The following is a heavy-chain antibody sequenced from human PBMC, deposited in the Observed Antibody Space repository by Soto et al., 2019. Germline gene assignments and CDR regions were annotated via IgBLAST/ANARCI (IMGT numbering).Heavy chain of an antibody. J-gene: IGHJ5*02. CDR3: AKIGNIANWFDP. Sequence: SETLSLTCTVSGASINNYYWSWIRQPPGKGLEWIGYSYYSGSTNYNPSLKSRVTISVDTSKNQFSLKLSSVSAADTAVYYCAKIGNIANWFDPWGQGTLVTVSS. V-gene: IGHV4-59*01. CDR1: GASINNYY. CDR2: SYYSGST. D-gene: IGHD6-13*01.